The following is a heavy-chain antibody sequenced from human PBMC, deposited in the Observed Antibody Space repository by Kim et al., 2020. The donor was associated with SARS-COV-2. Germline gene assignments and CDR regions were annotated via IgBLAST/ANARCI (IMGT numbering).Heavy chain of an antibody. CDR1: GFKFSSYG. V-gene: IGHV3-33*01. CDR3: ARVGQDVIGGALDI. J-gene: IGHJ3*02. Sequence: GGSLRLSCAASGFKFSSYGMHWVRQAPGKGLEWVAVIWFDGSKKFYVDSVRGRFTISRDNSKKTLYLEMNSLSVEDSAVYYCARVGQDVIGGALDIWGQG. D-gene: IGHD3-16*01. CDR2: IWFDGSKK.